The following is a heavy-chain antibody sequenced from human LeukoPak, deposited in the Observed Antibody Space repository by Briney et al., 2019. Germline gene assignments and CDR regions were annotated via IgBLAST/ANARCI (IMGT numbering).Heavy chain of an antibody. D-gene: IGHD3-22*01. J-gene: IGHJ4*02. V-gene: IGHV1-69*04. CDR1: GGTFSSYA. CDR2: IISILGIA. CDR3: ARESISSGYYYFDY. Sequence: CSVKVSCKASGGTFSSYAISWVRQAPGQGLEWMGRIISILGIANYAQKFQGRVTITADKSTSTAYMELSSLRSEDTAVYYCARESISSGYYYFDYWGQGTLVTVSS.